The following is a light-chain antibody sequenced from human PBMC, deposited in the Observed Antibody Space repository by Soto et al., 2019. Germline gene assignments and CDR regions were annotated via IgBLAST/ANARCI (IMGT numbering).Light chain of an antibody. V-gene: IGLV7-46*01. Sequence: QSVVTQEPSLTVSPGGTVTLTCGSSTGAVTSGHYPFWFQQKPGQAPRTLIYDTSNKHSWTPARFSGSLLGGRAALTLSGAQPEDEAEYYCLLSYSDARVFGTGAKVTVL. CDR1: TGAVTSGHY. J-gene: IGLJ1*01. CDR3: LLSYSDARV. CDR2: DTS.